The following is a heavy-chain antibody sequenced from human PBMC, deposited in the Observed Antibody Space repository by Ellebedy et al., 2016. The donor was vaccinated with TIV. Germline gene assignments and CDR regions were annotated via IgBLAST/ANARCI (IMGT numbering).Heavy chain of an antibody. CDR1: GYTFTGYY. V-gene: IGHV1-2*04. CDR2: INPNSGGT. J-gene: IGHJ4*02. CDR3: ARTLPDYYDSSGYRSSYYFDY. D-gene: IGHD3-22*01. Sequence: ASVKVSCXASGYTFTGYYMHWVRQAPGQGLEWMGWINPNSGGTNYAQKFQGWVTMTRDTSISTAYMELSRLRSDDTAVYYCARTLPDYYDSSGYRSSYYFDYWGQGTLVTVSS.